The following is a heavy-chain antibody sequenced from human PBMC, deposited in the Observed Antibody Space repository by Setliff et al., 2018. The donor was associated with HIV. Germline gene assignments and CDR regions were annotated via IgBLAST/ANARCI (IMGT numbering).Heavy chain of an antibody. D-gene: IGHD2-2*01. Sequence: SETLSLTCSVSGASIDRFFWSWIRQPPGKGLEWIGNVYFSGDATYNPSLKSRVTISIDTSKNQFSLKLSSVTAADTAVYYCARRSTSTGIDYWGQGTLVTVSS. CDR2: VYFSGDA. V-gene: IGHV4-59*08. CDR1: GASIDRFF. CDR3: ARRSTSTGIDY. J-gene: IGHJ4*02.